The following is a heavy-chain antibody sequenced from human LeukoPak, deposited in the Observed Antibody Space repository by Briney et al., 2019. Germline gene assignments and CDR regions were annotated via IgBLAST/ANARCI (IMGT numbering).Heavy chain of an antibody. CDR3: TTGGPHISGHPLDY. D-gene: IGHD2-15*01. V-gene: IGHV3-15*05. J-gene: IGHJ4*02. CDR2: IKSNPDGGTT. CDR1: GLTYRNAW. Sequence: GGSLRPSCVASGLTYRNAWMTWVRQAPGKGLEWVGRIKSNPDGGTTDFAASVKGRFFISRDDSKSTLSLQMNSLKIEDTAVYYCTTGGPHISGHPLDYWGQGIPVTVSS.